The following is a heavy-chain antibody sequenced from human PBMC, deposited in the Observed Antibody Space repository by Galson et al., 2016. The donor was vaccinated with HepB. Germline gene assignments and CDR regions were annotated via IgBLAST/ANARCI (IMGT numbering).Heavy chain of an antibody. CDR1: GFTFSDFY. D-gene: IGHD6-25*01. J-gene: IGHJ4*01. CDR3: ARDRTSRAAVDY. CDR2: NSHRGSDT. Sequence: SLRLSCAASGFTFSDFYMTWIRQAPGKGLEYVSHNSHRGSDTNYADSVKGRFTISRDNAKKSLYLQMSSLRAEDTAIYYCARDRTSRAAVDYWGHGTLVTVSS. V-gene: IGHV3-11*06.